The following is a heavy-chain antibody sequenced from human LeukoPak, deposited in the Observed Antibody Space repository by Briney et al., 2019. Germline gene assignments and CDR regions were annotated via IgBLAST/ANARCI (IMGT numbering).Heavy chain of an antibody. Sequence: ASVKVSCKASGGTFSSYAISWVRQAPGQGLEWMGGIIPIFGTANYAQKFQGRVTITADESTSTAYMELSSLRSEDTAVYYCARDHGELLISGDYWGQGTLVTVSS. CDR3: ARDHGELLISGDY. D-gene: IGHD1-26*01. CDR1: GGTFSSYA. V-gene: IGHV1-69*13. CDR2: IIPIFGTA. J-gene: IGHJ4*02.